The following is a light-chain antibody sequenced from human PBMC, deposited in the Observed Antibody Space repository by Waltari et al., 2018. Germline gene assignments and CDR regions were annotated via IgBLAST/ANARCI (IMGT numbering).Light chain of an antibody. CDR1: QDISSY. CDR3: QQYYSYPIT. V-gene: IGKV1-8*01. Sequence: AIRITQSPSSLSASTGDRVTITCRASQDISSYLAWYQQKPGKAPKLLIYAASTLQSGVPSRFSGSGSGTDFTLTISCLQSEDFATYYCQQYYSYPITFGGGTKVEIK. CDR2: AAS. J-gene: IGKJ4*01.